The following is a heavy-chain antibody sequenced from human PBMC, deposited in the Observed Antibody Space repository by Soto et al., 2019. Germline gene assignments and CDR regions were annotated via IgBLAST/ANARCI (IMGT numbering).Heavy chain of an antibody. J-gene: IGHJ4*02. V-gene: IGHV4-39*01. CDR1: TDSSSFTNSY. CDR2: SPYNGGT. D-gene: IGHD3-10*01. Sequence: SETLSLTCTVSTDSSSFTNSYWGWIRQPPGKGLQWIGSSPYNGGTFYNPSLKGRVVISFDTSKKQSSLQVTSVTAADTAVYLCARNRIEVVWRGFEFWGQGSPVTVSS. CDR3: ARNRIEVVWRGFEF.